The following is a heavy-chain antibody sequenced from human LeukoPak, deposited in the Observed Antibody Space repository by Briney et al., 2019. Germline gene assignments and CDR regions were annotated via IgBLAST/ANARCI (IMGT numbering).Heavy chain of an antibody. CDR1: GFTFSSNG. J-gene: IGHJ5*02. CDR3: AEFVGTGS. CDR2: ISGSGDST. Sequence: GGSLRLSCAASGFTFSSNGMNWLRQAPGKGLEWVSGISGSGDSTYFAASVKGRFTSSRDNSKNTLYLQMNSLRAEDTAVYYCAEFVGTGSWGQGTLVTVSS. V-gene: IGHV3-23*01.